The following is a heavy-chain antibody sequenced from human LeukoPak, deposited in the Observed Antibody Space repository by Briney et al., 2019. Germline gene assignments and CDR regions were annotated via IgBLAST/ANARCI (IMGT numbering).Heavy chain of an antibody. CDR3: ARDLMDDAFDI. D-gene: IGHD3-10*01. Sequence: PSETLSLTCTVSGGSISSYYWSWIRQRPGKGLEWIGYIYYSGSTNYNPSLKSRVTISVDTSKDQFSLKLSSVTAADTAVYYCARDLMDDAFDIWGQGTMVTVSS. CDR2: IYYSGST. J-gene: IGHJ3*02. CDR1: GGSISSYY. V-gene: IGHV4-59*01.